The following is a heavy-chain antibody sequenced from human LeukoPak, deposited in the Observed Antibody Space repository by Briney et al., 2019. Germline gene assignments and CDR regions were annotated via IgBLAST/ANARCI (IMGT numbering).Heavy chain of an antibody. V-gene: IGHV3-30*18. CDR1: GFTFSSYG. J-gene: IGHJ4*02. D-gene: IGHD6-19*01. CDR2: ISYDGNNK. Sequence: GGSLRLSCAATGFTFSSYGMHFVRQAPGKGLEWVAVISYDGNNKYYADSVKGRFTISRDNSKNTLYLQMDNLRAEDTAVYYCAKYPRQWLPKGGFDYWGQGTLVTVSS. CDR3: AKYPRQWLPKGGFDY.